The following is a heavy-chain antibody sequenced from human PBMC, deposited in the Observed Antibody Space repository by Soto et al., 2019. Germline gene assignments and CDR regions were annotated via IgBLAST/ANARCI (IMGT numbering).Heavy chain of an antibody. D-gene: IGHD2-15*01. Sequence: GASVQVSCKASGGTFSSYTISWVRQAPGQGLEWMGRIIPILGIANYAQKFQGRVTITADKSTSTAYMELSSLRSEDTAVYYCAREAVVVVAATRYYYMDVWGKGTTVIVSS. V-gene: IGHV1-69*04. CDR1: GGTFSSYT. CDR3: AREAVVVVAATRYYYMDV. CDR2: IIPILGIA. J-gene: IGHJ6*03.